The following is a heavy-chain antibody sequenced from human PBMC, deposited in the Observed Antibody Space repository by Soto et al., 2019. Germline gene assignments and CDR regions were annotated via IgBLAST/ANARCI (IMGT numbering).Heavy chain of an antibody. Sequence: GGSLRLSCAASGFALGSYAIHWGRQAPGKGLEWVAVISYDGSYKYYADSVQGRFTSSRDNSKNTLYLQMNSLRPEDTAVYYCARDRGYCANDGACKFFDYWGQGALVTVSS. V-gene: IGHV3-30*03. D-gene: IGHD2-8*01. CDR1: GFALGSYA. CDR3: ARDRGYCANDGACKFFDY. J-gene: IGHJ4*02. CDR2: ISYDGSYK.